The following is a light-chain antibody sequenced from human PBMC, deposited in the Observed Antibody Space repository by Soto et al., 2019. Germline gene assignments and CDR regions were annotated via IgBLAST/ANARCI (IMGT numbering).Light chain of an antibody. CDR2: GAS. Sequence: EIVMTQSPATLSVSPGERATLSCRASPSVSSNLAWYQQNPGQAPRLIIYGASTRATGIPARFSGSGSGTESTLTISSLQAEDLAVYYCQQYNSWPPLTFGGGTKVEIK. J-gene: IGKJ4*01. V-gene: IGKV3-15*01. CDR3: QQYNSWPPLT. CDR1: PSVSSN.